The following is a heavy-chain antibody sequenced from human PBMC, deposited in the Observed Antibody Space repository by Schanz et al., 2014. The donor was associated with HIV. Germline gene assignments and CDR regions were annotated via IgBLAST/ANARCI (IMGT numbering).Heavy chain of an antibody. V-gene: IGHV3-74*01. CDR2: ISSDGRTT. Sequence: EVQLVESGGGLVQPGGSLRLSCVASGVTFSNYWMTWVRHVSGKGLEWVSRISSDGRTTIYADYVKGRFTISRDNAKNSLYLHMNSLRDEDTAVYYCARDSAAARYWGQGTLVIVSP. D-gene: IGHD6-13*01. CDR3: ARDSAAARY. J-gene: IGHJ4*02. CDR1: GVTFSNYW.